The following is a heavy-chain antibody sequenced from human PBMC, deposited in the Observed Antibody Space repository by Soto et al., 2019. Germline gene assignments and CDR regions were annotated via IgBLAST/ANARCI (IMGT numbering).Heavy chain of an antibody. CDR3: ARQPCSSPSCYPNYFDP. V-gene: IGHV3-21*01. J-gene: IGHJ5*02. CDR1: GFTFSKYS. Sequence: EVQLVESGGGLVKPGGSLRLSCVASGFTFSKYSMNWVRQAPDKGLEWVSAISSGSSYMYYADSVKGRFTISRDNGENSLYLQTNSLRTEDTAIYYCARQPCSSPSCYPNYFDPWGQGTLVTVSS. CDR2: ISSGSSYM. D-gene: IGHD2-2*01.